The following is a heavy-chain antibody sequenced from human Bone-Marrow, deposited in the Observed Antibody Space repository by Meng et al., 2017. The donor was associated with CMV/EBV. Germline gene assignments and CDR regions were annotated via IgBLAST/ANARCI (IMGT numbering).Heavy chain of an antibody. Sequence: GESLKISCAASGFTFSSYAMTWVRQAPGQGLEWVSGISGSGGSTYYADSVKGRFTISRDNSKNTVYLQMNSLRAEDTAAYYCAKLRHTPGYWGQGTLVTVSS. J-gene: IGHJ4*02. CDR1: GFTFSSYA. CDR2: ISGSGGST. D-gene: IGHD2-8*02. CDR3: AKLRHTPGY. V-gene: IGHV3-23*01.